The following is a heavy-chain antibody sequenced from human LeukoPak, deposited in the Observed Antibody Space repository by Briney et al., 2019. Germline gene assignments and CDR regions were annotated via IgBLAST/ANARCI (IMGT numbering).Heavy chain of an antibody. D-gene: IGHD1-26*01. CDR2: ISGSSSYT. CDR3: ARAGSIRFDY. V-gene: IGHV3-21*04. CDR1: GFTFSSYA. Sequence: PGGSLRLSCAASGFTFSSYAMNWVRQAPGKGLEWVSSISGSSSYTYYADSVKGRFTISRDNSKNTLYLQMNSLRAEDTAVYYCARAGSIRFDYWGQGTLVTVSS. J-gene: IGHJ4*02.